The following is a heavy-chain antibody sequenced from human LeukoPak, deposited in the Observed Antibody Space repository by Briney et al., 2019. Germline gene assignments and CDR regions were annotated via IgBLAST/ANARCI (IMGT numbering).Heavy chain of an antibody. D-gene: IGHD1-26*01. V-gene: IGHV3-30*04. CDR2: ISYDVNNK. CDR3: ARDLREHGIFDI. Sequence: GGSLRLSCAAAGFIFSSYTMHWVRQAPGKGLEWVADISYDVNNKYYADSVKGRFTISRDNSKNTLYLQMNSLRAEDTAVYYCARDLREHGIFDIWGQGTMVTVSS. CDR1: GFIFSSYT. J-gene: IGHJ3*02.